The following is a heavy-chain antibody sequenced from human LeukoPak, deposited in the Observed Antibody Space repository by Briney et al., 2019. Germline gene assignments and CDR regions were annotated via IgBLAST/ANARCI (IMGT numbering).Heavy chain of an antibody. J-gene: IGHJ3*02. V-gene: IGHV4-59*08. CDR1: GGSISSYY. D-gene: IGHD5-18*01. CDR3: ARGEGYPTHDAFDI. CDR2: IYYSGST. Sequence: PSETLSLTCTVSGGSISSYYWSWIRQPPGKGLEWIGYIYYSGSTNYNPSLKSRVTISVDTSKNQFSLKLSSVTAADTSVYYCARGEGYPTHDAFDIWGQGTMVTVSS.